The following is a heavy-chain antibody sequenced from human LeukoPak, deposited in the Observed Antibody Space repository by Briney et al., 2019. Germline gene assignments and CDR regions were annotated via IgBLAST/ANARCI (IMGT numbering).Heavy chain of an antibody. CDR2: ISSSSNTI. D-gene: IGHD2-2*01. V-gene: IGHV3-48*01. J-gene: IGHJ4*02. Sequence: PGGSLRLSCAASGFTFNSYSMNWARQAPGKGLEWVSYISSSSNTIYYADSVKGRFTISRDNAKNSLYLQLNSLRAEDTAVYYCAPGYCTSTSCSHYFEHWGQGTLVTVSS. CDR3: APGYCTSTSCSHYFEH. CDR1: GFTFNSYS.